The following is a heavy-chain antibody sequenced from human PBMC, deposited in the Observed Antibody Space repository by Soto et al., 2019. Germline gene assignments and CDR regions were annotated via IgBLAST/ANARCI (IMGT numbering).Heavy chain of an antibody. CDR1: GFTFSSYA. CDR3: ATEGGIRSLEWLLYDYYYGMDV. Sequence: HVQLVESGGGVVQPGRSLRLSCVASGFTFSSYAMHWVRQAPGKGLEWVAVISYDGSNKYYADSVKGRFTISRDNSKNTLYLQMTSLSAEDTAVYYCATEGGIRSLEWLLYDYYYGMDVCGQGTTVTVSS. J-gene: IGHJ6*02. V-gene: IGHV3-30-3*01. D-gene: IGHD3-3*01. CDR2: ISYDGSNK.